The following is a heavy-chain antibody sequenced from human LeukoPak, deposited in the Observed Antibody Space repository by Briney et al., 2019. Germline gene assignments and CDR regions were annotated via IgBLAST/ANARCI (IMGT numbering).Heavy chain of an antibody. Sequence: SETLSLTCTVSGVSISTYYWTWIRQPPGKGLEWIGNIDYSGNTKYNPSLNSRVTISVDTSKNHFSLKLSSVTAADTAVYYCARWYYDSSGYRYFDYWAREPWSSSPQ. CDR3: ARWYYDSSGYRYFDY. D-gene: IGHD3-22*01. CDR2: IDYSGNT. CDR1: GVSISTYY. J-gene: IGHJ4*02. V-gene: IGHV4-59*12.